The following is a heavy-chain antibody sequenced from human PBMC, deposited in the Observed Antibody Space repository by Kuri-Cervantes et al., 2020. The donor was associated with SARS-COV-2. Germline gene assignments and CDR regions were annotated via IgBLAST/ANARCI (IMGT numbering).Heavy chain of an antibody. CDR3: ARGEGVRGLMVLFQWRGAGPLDF. V-gene: IGHV1-2*02. D-gene: IGHD3-10*01. CDR1: GYTFTDYY. CDR2: INPNSGGA. Sequence: ASLQVSCNASGYTFTDYYMHWVRQAPGQGLEWMGWINPNSGGANYAQKFRGGVATTRDTSLSTPYMELSRLRSDDTAVYYWARGEGVRGLMVLFQWRGAGPLDFWGQGTLVTVSS. J-gene: IGHJ4*02.